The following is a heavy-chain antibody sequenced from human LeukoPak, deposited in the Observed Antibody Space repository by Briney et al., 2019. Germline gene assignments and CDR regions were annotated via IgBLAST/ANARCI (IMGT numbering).Heavy chain of an antibody. D-gene: IGHD2-15*01. V-gene: IGHV1-46*01. CDR1: GYTFTSYY. Sequence: GASVKVSCKASGYTFTSYYMHWVRQAPGQGLEWMGLINPTGGSTGYAQKFQGRVTLTRDMSTSTDYLELSSLRSEDTAVYYCASGRLCSGGSCYSGPPDYWGQGTLVTVSS. CDR2: INPTGGST. CDR3: ASGRLCSGGSCYSGPPDY. J-gene: IGHJ4*02.